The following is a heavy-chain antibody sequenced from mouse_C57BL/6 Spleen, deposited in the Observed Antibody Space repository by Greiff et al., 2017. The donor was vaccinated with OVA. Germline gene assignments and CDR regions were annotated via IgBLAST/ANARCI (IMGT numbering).Heavy chain of an antibody. Sequence: VQLQQSGPELVKPGASVKISCKASGYTFTDYYMNWVQQSHGKSLEWIGDINPNNGGTSYNQKFKGKATLTVDKSSSTAYMELRSLTSEDSAVYYCARSSYSNYDCWGQGTTLTVSS. J-gene: IGHJ2*01. CDR3: ARSSYSNYDC. D-gene: IGHD2-5*01. CDR2: INPNNGGT. CDR1: GYTFTDYY. V-gene: IGHV1-26*01.